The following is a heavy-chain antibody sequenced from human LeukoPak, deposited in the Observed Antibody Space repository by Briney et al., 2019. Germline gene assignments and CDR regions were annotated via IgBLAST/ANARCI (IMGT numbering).Heavy chain of an antibody. Sequence: SETLSLTCSVSYDSITPYYWSWIRQPPGKGLEWIGEVNHSGSTTYNPSLKSRVTISGDTSKNQFSLKLSSVTAADTAVYYCARVRPRSIAVAARNAFDIWGQGTMVTVSS. CDR2: VNHSGST. CDR1: YDSITPYY. CDR3: ARVRPRSIAVAARNAFDI. D-gene: IGHD6-19*01. J-gene: IGHJ3*02. V-gene: IGHV4-34*01.